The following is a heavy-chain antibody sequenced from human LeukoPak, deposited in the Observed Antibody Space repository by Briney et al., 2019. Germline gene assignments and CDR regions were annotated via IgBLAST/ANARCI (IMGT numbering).Heavy chain of an antibody. Sequence: SETLSLTCTVSGGSISSYYWSWIRQPPGKGLEWIGYIYYSGSTNYNPSLKSRVTISVDTSKNQLSLKLSSVTAADTAVYYCARSPQGYADYWGQGTLVTVSS. D-gene: IGHD1-1*01. CDR1: GGSISSYY. CDR3: ARSPQGYADY. J-gene: IGHJ4*02. CDR2: IYYSGST. V-gene: IGHV4-59*08.